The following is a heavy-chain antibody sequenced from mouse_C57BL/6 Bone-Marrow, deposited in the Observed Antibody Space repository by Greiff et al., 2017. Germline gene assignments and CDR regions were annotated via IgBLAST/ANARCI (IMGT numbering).Heavy chain of an antibody. J-gene: IGHJ3*01. CDR1: GYTFTDYE. Sequence: QVQLQQSGAELVRPGASVTLSCKASGYTFTDYEMHWVKQTPVHGLEWIGAIDPETGGTAYNQKFKGKAILTADKSSSTAYMELRSLTSEVSAVYYCTRDGIYYDYDGGGPSWFAYWGQGTLVTVSA. CDR2: IDPETGGT. CDR3: TRDGIYYDYDGGGPSWFAY. V-gene: IGHV1-15*01. D-gene: IGHD2-4*01.